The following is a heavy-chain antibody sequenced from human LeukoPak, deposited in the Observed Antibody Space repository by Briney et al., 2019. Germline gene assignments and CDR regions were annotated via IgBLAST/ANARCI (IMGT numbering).Heavy chain of an antibody. CDR3: ARSCRILDIVATIRARLGGNGFDI. Sequence: SETLSLTCTVSGGSIGSYYWSWIRQPPGKGLEWFGYIYDSGSTNYNPSLKSRVTISVDTSKNQFSLKLSSVTAADKAVYYCARSCRILDIVATIRARLGGNGFDIWGQGTMVTVSS. V-gene: IGHV4-59*12. CDR2: IYDSGST. CDR1: GGSIGSYY. J-gene: IGHJ3*02. D-gene: IGHD5-12*01.